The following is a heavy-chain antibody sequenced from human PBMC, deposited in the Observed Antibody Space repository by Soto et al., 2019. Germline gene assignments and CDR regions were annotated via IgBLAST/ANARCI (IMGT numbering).Heavy chain of an antibody. Sequence: QITLTESGPTLVKPTQTLTLTCTFSGISLTNSGVGVSWIRQPPGKALEWLAVIYWDDAKHFSPSQKSRLTITKDTSKNQVVLTMTNMDSVDTATYFCAQMDFDLYGMDLWGQGTTVIVSS. CDR2: IYWDDAK. D-gene: IGHD3-9*01. V-gene: IGHV2-5*02. CDR1: GISLTNSGVG. CDR3: AQMDFDLYGMDL. J-gene: IGHJ6*02.